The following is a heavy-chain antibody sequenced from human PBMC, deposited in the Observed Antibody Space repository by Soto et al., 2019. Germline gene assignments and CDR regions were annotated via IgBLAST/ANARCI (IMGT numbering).Heavy chain of an antibody. CDR1: GGTFSSYA. D-gene: IGHD6-13*01. CDR3: ASQAAAGPAFDY. CDR2: IIPIFGTA. Sequence: SVKVSCKASGGTFSSYAISWVRQAPGQGLEWMGGIIPIFGTANYAQKFQGRVTITADESTSTAYMELSSLRSEDTAVYYCASQAAAGPAFDYWGQGTLVTVSS. V-gene: IGHV1-69*13. J-gene: IGHJ4*02.